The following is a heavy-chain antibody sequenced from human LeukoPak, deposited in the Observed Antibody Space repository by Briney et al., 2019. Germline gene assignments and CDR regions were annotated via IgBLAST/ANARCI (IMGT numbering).Heavy chain of an antibody. CDR3: AGYCSSTSCPLMRYYGMDV. CDR1: GYTFTSYA. D-gene: IGHD2-2*01. CDR2: INAGNGNT. V-gene: IGHV1-3*01. J-gene: IGHJ6*02. Sequence: ASVKVSCKASGYTFTSYAMHWVRQAPGQRLEWMGWINAGNGNTKYSQKFQGRVTMTEDTSTDTAYMELSSLRSEDTAVYYCAGYCSSTSCPLMRYYGMDVWGQGTTVTVSS.